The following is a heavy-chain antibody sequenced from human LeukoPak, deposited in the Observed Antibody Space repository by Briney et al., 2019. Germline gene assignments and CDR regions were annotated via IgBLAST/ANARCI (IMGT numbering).Heavy chain of an antibody. D-gene: IGHD3-10*01. V-gene: IGHV4-34*01. Sequence: ASETLSLTCAVYGGSFSGYYWSWIRQPPGKGLEWIGEINHSGSTNYNPSLKSRVTISVDTSKNQFSLKLSSVTAADTAVYYCARFPPRVRGPFPTYYMDVWGKGTTVTISS. CDR3: ARFPPRVRGPFPTYYMDV. CDR1: GGSFSGYY. J-gene: IGHJ6*03. CDR2: INHSGST.